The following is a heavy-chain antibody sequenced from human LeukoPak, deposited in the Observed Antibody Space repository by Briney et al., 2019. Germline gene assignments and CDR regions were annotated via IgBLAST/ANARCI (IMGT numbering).Heavy chain of an antibody. D-gene: IGHD4-17*01. CDR3: AKEDYGDHTGYNWFDP. CDR1: GFTFSSYG. CDR2: IWYDGSNK. J-gene: IGHJ5*02. V-gene: IGHV3-33*06. Sequence: GGSLRLSCAASGFTFSSYGMHWVRQAPGKGLEWVAVIWYDGSNKYYADSVKGRFTISRDNSKNALYLQMNSLRAEDTAVYYCAKEDYGDHTGYNWFDPWGQGTLVTVSS.